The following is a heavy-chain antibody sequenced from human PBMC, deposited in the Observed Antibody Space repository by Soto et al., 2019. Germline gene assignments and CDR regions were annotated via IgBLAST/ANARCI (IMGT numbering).Heavy chain of an antibody. J-gene: IGHJ4*02. CDR3: VRPERPTRSSGYDYPFAF. V-gene: IGHV5-51*01. Sequence: GESLKISCKGSGFSFTNYWIGWVRQMPGKGLEEMGIIYPGDSDTRYSPSFQCQVTISADKSISTAYLEWSSLKASDTAMYYFVRPERPTRSSGYDYPFAFWGQGTKVTVSS. D-gene: IGHD3-22*01. CDR2: IYPGDSDT. CDR1: GFSFTNYW.